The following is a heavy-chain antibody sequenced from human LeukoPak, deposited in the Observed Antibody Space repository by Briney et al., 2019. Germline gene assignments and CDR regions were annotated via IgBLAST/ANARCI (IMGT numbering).Heavy chain of an antibody. CDR1: GYTFTSYD. Sequence: ASVKVSCKASGYTFTSYDINWVRQATGQGLEWMGWMDPNSGNTGYAQKFQGRVTITRNTSISTAYMELSSLRSEDTAVYYCARGLGYSGYDLYYWGQGTLVTVSS. D-gene: IGHD5-12*01. J-gene: IGHJ4*02. CDR3: ARGLGYSGYDLYY. CDR2: MDPNSGNT. V-gene: IGHV1-8*03.